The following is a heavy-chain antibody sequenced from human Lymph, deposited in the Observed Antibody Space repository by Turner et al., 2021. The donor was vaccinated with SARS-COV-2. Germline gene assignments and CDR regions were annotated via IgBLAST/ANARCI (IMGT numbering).Heavy chain of an antibody. CDR3: ARGRLDSFGGGYYSWFDP. J-gene: IGHJ5*02. D-gene: IGHD1-26*01. CDR1: GGTFSSYA. CDR2: IIPILGRA. V-gene: IGHV1-69*04. Sequence: QVQLVQSGAEVKKPGSSVKVSCKAAGGTFSSYAINWVRQAPGQGLEWMERIIPILGRANYAQKFQGRVTITADKSTSTDYMELSSLRSEETAVYYCARGRLDSFGGGYYSWFDPWGQGTLVTVSS.